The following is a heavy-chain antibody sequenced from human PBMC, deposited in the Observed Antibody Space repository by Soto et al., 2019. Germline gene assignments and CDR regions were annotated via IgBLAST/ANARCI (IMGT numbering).Heavy chain of an antibody. CDR2: IYYSGGT. CDR1: GGSISTKDFL. CDR3: ARAAIACGSGSCYSHYYYALDV. J-gene: IGHJ6*02. V-gene: IGHV4-30-4*01. Sequence: SETLSLTGTVSGGSISTKDFLWSWIRQSPGKGLEWIGYIYYSGGTYYNPSLKSRVSFSVDTSKNQFSLKLTSVTVADTALYYCARAAIACGSGSCYSHYYYALDVWGRGTTVTVSS. D-gene: IGHD2-2*02.